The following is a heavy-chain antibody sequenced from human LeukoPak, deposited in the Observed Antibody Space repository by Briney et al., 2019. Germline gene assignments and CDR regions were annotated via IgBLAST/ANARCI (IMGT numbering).Heavy chain of an antibody. J-gene: IGHJ3*02. Sequence: GGSLRLSCAASGFTFSSYSINWVRQAPGKGLEWVSSISTTSTYIYYADSVKGRFTISRDNAKNSLYLQMNSLRAEDTAVYYCARDRLAAGDAFDIWGQGTMVTVSS. D-gene: IGHD6-13*01. CDR1: GFTFSSYS. CDR3: ARDRLAAGDAFDI. CDR2: ISTTSTYI. V-gene: IGHV3-21*01.